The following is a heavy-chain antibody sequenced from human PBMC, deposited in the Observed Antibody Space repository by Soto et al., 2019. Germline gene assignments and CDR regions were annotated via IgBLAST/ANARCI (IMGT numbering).Heavy chain of an antibody. CDR3: AKKIRGGFWFGESDDAFDV. V-gene: IGHV3-23*01. D-gene: IGHD3-10*01. CDR2: IIGSGGSS. J-gene: IGHJ3*01. Sequence: GSLRLSCTASGFIFSSYAMCWVRQAPGKGLEWVSGIIGSGGSSYYAGSVKGRFTISRDNSKHTLYLQMNSLRAEDTAIYYCAKKIRGGFWFGESDDAFDVWGQGAKVTVSS. CDR1: GFIFSSYA.